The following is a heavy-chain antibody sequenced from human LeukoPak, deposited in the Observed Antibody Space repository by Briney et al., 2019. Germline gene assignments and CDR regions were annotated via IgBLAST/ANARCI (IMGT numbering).Heavy chain of an antibody. CDR2: IYYSGTT. J-gene: IGHJ4*02. CDR1: GGSISSYY. Sequence: SETLSLTCTVSGGSISSYYWSWIRQPPGKGLEWIGYIYYSGTTNYNPSLKSRVTISVDTSKNQFSLKLSSVTAADTAVYYSARGVYIAAAQYGYWGQGTLVTVSS. CDR3: ARGVYIAAAQYGY. D-gene: IGHD6-13*01. V-gene: IGHV4-59*01.